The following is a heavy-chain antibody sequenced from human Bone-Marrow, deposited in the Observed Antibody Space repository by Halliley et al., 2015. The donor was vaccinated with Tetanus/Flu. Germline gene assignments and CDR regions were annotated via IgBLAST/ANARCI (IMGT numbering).Heavy chain of an antibody. V-gene: IGHV3-53*05. Sequence: SLRLSCAASGLTVNTNYMSWVRQAPGKGLEWVSLMYSSGSTAYAGSVRGRFTISRDNAENSLSLQMDNLRPEDTALYFCARDRVMGFGMYGMDVWGQGTTVTVSS. J-gene: IGHJ6*02. CDR1: GLTVNTNY. CDR3: ARDRVMGFGMYGMDV. D-gene: IGHD2-8*01. CDR2: MYSSGST.